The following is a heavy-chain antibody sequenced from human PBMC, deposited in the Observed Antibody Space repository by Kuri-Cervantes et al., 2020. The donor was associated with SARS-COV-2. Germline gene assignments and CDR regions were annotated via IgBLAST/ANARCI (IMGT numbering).Heavy chain of an antibody. CDR1: GFTFSSYW. J-gene: IGHJ6*03. D-gene: IGHD3-3*01. CDR2: IKEDGSEK. CDR3: ARVSGYYDFWSASDYYYMDV. Sequence: GEALKISCAASGFTFSSYWMTWVRQAPGKGLEWVANIKEDGSEKHYVESAKGRLTISRDNANNSLYLQMNSLRAEDTAVYYCARVSGYYDFWSASDYYYMDVWGKGTTVTVSS. V-gene: IGHV3-7*02.